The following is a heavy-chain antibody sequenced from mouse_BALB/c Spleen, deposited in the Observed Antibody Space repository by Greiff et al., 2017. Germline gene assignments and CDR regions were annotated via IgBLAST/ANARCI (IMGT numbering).Heavy chain of an antibody. CDR3: ARGDDGYYIFDY. Sequence: EVQLQQSGPGLVKPSQSLSLTCTVTGYSITSDYAWNWIRQFPGNKLEWMGYISYSGSTSYNPSLKSRISITRDTSKNQFFLQLNSVTTEDTATYYCARGDDGYYIFDYWGQGTTLTVSS. CDR2: ISYSGST. V-gene: IGHV3-2*02. CDR1: GYSITSDYA. D-gene: IGHD2-3*01. J-gene: IGHJ2*01.